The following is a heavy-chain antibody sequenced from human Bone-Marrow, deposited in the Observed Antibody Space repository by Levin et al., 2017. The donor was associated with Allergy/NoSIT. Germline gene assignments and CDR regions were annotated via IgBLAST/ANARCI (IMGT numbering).Heavy chain of an antibody. D-gene: IGHD3-16*01. CDR1: GFNFYNYA. V-gene: IGHV3-30*04. CDR2: ISYDGVKT. CDR3: AREMIRYKGGGMDV. J-gene: IGHJ6*02. Sequence: PGGSLRLSCTASGFNFYNYAMHWVRQAPGKGLEWLASISYDGVKTFYAASVRGRFTVSRDNSKNALFLQTDSLRLEDTAIYYCAREMIRYKGGGMDVWGPGTTVTAS.